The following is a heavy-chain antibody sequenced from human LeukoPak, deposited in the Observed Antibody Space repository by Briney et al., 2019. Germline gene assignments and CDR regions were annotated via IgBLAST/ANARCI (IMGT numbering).Heavy chain of an antibody. CDR3: ARGRVSSSSWSSTYYYYFYMDV. D-gene: IGHD6-13*01. J-gene: IGHJ6*03. CDR2: IDHTGST. CDR1: GDSISMHY. V-gene: IGHV4-59*11. Sequence: PSETLSLTCTVSGDSISMHYWSWIRQPPGKGLEWIGYIDHTGSTNYNPSLNSRVTISRDTSKNHFSLELSSVTAADTAVYFCARGRVSSSSWSSTYYYYFYMDVWGKGTTVTVSS.